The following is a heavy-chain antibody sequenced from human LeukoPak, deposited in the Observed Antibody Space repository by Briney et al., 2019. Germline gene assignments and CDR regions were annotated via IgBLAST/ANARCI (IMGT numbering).Heavy chain of an antibody. V-gene: IGHV3-23*01. CDR3: ARGPVAGIPDYFDF. CDR2: ISGSGGST. D-gene: IGHD3-10*01. CDR1: GFTFSYYA. J-gene: IGHJ4*02. Sequence: PGGSLRLSCAASGFTFSYYAMSWVRQAPGKGLEWVSAISGSGGSTYYADSVKGRFTISRDNSKNTLYLQMNSLTPEDTAVYFCARGPVAGIPDYFDFWGQGTLVTVSS.